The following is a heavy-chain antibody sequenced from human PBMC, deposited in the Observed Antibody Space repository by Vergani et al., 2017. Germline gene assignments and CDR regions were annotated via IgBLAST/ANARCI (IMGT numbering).Heavy chain of an antibody. V-gene: IGHV1-24*01. CDR1: GYSLSELT. J-gene: IGHJ4*02. CDR3: EIVTDYYDSRGYYLDY. CDR2: FDPENGEG. Sequence: QVQLVQSGSEVRKTGASVKVSCQVSGYSLSELTIHWVRQAPGKGLEWMGGFDPENGEGTFSHNIQGRVTMTEYRSTDTAYMELSSLRPEDTALFYCEIVTDYYDSRGYYLDYWGQGTLVTVSS. D-gene: IGHD3-22*01.